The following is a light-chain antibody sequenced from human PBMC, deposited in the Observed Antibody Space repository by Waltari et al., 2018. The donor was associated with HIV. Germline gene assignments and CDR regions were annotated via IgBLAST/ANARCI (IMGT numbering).Light chain of an antibody. CDR2: SAS. CDR1: QGVNIK. CDR3: QQCNNWPYT. Sequence: EILMTQSPDTLSVSPGETATLSCRASQGVNIKLAWYQQKPGQAPRLLIYSASTRATGIPARFSGSGSGTEFTLTITSLQSEDFTIYYCQQCNNWPYTFGQGTNLEI. V-gene: IGKV3-15*01. J-gene: IGKJ2*01.